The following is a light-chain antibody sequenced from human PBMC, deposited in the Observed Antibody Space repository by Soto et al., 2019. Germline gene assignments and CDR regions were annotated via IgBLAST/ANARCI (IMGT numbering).Light chain of an antibody. CDR2: YAS. CDR1: HTVVNH. Sequence: EVVLTQSPATLSLSPGERATLSCRSSHTVVNHLAWYQQKPGQAPRLLIYYASNRATGIPARFSGSGSETDFTLTISSLEPEDSAVYYCQQLAATFGQGTRLEIK. J-gene: IGKJ5*01. CDR3: QQLAAT. V-gene: IGKV3-11*01.